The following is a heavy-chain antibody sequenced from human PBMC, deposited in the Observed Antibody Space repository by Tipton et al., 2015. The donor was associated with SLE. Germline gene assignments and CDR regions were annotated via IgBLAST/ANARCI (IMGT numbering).Heavy chain of an antibody. CDR2: ISSSGSTI. CDR1: GFTFSDYY. J-gene: IGHJ6*02. Sequence: SLRLSCTGSGFTFSDYYMSWIRQAPGKGLEWVSDISSSGSTIYYADSVKGRFTISRDNAKNSLYLQMNSLRAEDTAVYYCASGGGLDYYYYVCMDVWGQGTTVTVSS. V-gene: IGHV3-11*01. CDR3: ASGGGLDYYYYVCMDV. D-gene: IGHD2-15*01.